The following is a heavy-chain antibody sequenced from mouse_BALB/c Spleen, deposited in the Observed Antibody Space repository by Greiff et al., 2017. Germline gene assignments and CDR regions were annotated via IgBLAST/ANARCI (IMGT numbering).Heavy chain of an antibody. CDR3: SPLRDYAMDY. J-gene: IGHJ4*01. Sequence: EVQLQQSGAELVRSGASVKLSCTASGFNIKDYYMHWVKQRPEQGLEWIGRIDPANGNTKYDPKFQGKATITADTSSNTAYLQLSSLTSEDTAVYYCSPLRDYAMDYWGQGTSVTVSS. V-gene: IGHV14-3*02. CDR2: IDPANGNT. CDR1: GFNIKDYY. D-gene: IGHD2-4*01.